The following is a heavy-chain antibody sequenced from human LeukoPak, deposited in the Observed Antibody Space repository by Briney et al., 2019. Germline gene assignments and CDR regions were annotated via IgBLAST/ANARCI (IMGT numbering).Heavy chain of an antibody. Sequence: PGGSLRLSCGASGFTINSYAWSWFRQAPRKGLEWVSAISGSGSTTYYADSVKGRFTMSRDNSKNTLYLHMNRLRGEDTAVYYCAQGEGGSESYINAFDIWGQGTMVTVSS. D-gene: IGHD3-10*01. CDR3: AQGEGGSESYINAFDI. V-gene: IGHV3-23*01. J-gene: IGHJ3*02. CDR1: GFTINSYA. CDR2: ISGSGSTT.